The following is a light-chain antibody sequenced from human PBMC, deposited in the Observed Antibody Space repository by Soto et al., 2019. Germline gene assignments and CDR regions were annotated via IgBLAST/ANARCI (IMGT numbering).Light chain of an antibody. CDR3: NSYTTSSTLV. Sequence: QSVLTQPASVSGSPGQSITISCTGTSSDVGSYKYVSWYQQHPGKAPKLMIYDVSNRPSGVSNRFSGSKSGNTASLTISGLRAEDEADYSCNSYTTSSTLVFRTGTKVTVL. J-gene: IGLJ1*01. CDR2: DVS. V-gene: IGLV2-14*03. CDR1: SSDVGSYKY.